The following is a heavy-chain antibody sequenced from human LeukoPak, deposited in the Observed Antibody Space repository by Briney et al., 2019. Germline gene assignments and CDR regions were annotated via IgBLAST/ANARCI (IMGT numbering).Heavy chain of an antibody. J-gene: IGHJ4*02. CDR1: GGSFSGYY. Sequence: KSSETLSLTCAVYGGSFSGYYWSWIRQPPGKGLEWIGEINHSGSTNYNPSLKSRVTISVDTSKNQFSLKLSSVTAADTAVYYCASRRLSDSSGYYYFDYWGQGTLVTVSS. CDR3: ASRRLSDSSGYYYFDY. V-gene: IGHV4-34*01. CDR2: INHSGST. D-gene: IGHD3-22*01.